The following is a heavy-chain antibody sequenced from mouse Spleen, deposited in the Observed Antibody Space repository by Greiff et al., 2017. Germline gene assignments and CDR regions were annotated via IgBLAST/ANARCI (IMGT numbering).Heavy chain of an antibody. V-gene: IGHV5-6*02. Sequence: EVKLEESGGDLVKPGGSLKLSCAASGFTFSSYGMSWVRQTPDKRLEWVATISSGGSYTYYPDSVKGRFTISRDNAKNTLYLQMSSLKSEDTAMYYCARGPPFYYGSSYGYFDVWGTGTTVTVSS. CDR3: ARGPPFYYGSSYGYFDV. J-gene: IGHJ1*03. D-gene: IGHD1-1*01. CDR2: ISSGGSYT. CDR1: GFTFSSYG.